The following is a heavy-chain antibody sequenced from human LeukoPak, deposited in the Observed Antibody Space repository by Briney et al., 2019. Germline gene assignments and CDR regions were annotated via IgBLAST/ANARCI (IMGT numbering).Heavy chain of an antibody. CDR2: IYPGDSDT. D-gene: IGHD2-2*02. V-gene: IGHV5-51*01. CDR3: AGRRIVVVPAAIDWFDP. J-gene: IGHJ5*02. CDR1: GYSFTSYW. Sequence: GESLKISCKGSGYSFTSYWIGWVRQMPGEGLEWMGIIYPGDSDTRYSPSFQGQVTISADKSISTAYLQWSSLKASDTAMYYCAGRRIVVVPAAIDWFDPWGQGTLVTVSS.